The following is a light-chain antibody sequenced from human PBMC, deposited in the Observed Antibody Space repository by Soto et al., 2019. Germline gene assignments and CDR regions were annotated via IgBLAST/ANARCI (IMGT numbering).Light chain of an antibody. J-gene: IGKJ4*01. CDR1: QYLVYSDGNTY. CDR3: MQGTHWPPT. Sequence: DVVMTQSPLSLPVTLGQPASISCRSSQYLVYSDGNTYLNWFQQRPGHSPRRLIYVVSNRDSGVPDRFSGSGSGTDFTLKISRVEAEDVGVYYCMQGTHWPPTFGGGTKVEIK. V-gene: IGKV2-30*01. CDR2: VVS.